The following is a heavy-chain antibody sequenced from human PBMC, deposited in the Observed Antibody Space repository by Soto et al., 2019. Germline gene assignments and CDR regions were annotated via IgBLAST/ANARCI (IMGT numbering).Heavy chain of an antibody. D-gene: IGHD2-15*01. V-gene: IGHV1-18*01. CDR3: VRDLYCSCSHCYFRGGNY. J-gene: IGHJ4*02. CDR1: GYSFTNYG. Sequence: QVQLVQSGAEVKKPGASVKVSCKASGYSFTNYGISWVRQAPGHGLEWMGGISGCNGNTNYIEKIQGRITITADAATSTAYMELRSLRSDDTALYYCVRDLYCSCSHCYFRGGNYWGQGTLVTVSS. CDR2: ISGCNGNT.